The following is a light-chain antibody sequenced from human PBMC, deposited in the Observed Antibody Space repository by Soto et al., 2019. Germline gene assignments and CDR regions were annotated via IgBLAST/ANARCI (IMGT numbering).Light chain of an antibody. CDR3: QHYNSYSEA. CDR1: QNIERW. Sequence: DIQMTQSPSTLSASVGDRVTITCRASQNIERWLAWYQQKPGKAPKLLLYDVSSLESGVPSRFSGSGSGPDFTLTISSLQPDDFATYYCQHYNSYSEAFGQGTKVDIK. J-gene: IGKJ1*01. CDR2: DVS. V-gene: IGKV1-5*01.